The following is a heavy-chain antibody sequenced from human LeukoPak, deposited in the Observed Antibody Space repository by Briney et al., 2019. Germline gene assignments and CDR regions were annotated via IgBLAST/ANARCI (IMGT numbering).Heavy chain of an antibody. CDR1: GFTFYDYA. Sequence: GSLRLSCAASGFTFYDYAMSWVRQPPGKGLEWVSLIRDGDGRTHYADSVKGRFTISRDNSKNTLSLQMNSLRAEDTAVYYCAKGIELWLTYFDHWGQGTLVTASS. CDR3: AKGIELWLTYFDH. CDR2: IRDGDGRT. D-gene: IGHD5-18*01. J-gene: IGHJ4*02. V-gene: IGHV3-23*01.